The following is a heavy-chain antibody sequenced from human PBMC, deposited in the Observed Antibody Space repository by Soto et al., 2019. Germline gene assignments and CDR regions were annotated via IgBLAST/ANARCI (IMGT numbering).Heavy chain of an antibody. Sequence: RXSWAASVGNFNSYDMHWVRQAPGKGPEWVAIISYDGSNTYYSDSVRGRLTISRDNSKDTLYLQMHSLRSEDTAIYYCARISRYCSGGDCHAWGQGTQVTVSS. CDR2: ISYDGSNT. CDR1: VGNFNSYD. V-gene: IGHV3-30*03. J-gene: IGHJ5*02. D-gene: IGHD2-15*01. CDR3: ARISRYCSGGDCHA.